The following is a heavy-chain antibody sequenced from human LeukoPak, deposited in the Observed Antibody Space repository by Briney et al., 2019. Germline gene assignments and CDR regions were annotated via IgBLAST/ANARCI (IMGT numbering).Heavy chain of an antibody. Sequence: SETQSLTCTLSGHSKNSCYYWGWTRQPPGKGLEWIGSFYLSGSAYYNPSLKSRVTISVDTSKNQFSLKLSSVTAAETAVYYCARDSPERYRSSRYDDYWGQGTLVTVSS. CDR3: ARDSPERYRSSRYDDY. CDR1: GHSKNSCYY. J-gene: IGHJ4*02. CDR2: FYLSGSA. V-gene: IGHV4-38-2*02. D-gene: IGHD6-13*01.